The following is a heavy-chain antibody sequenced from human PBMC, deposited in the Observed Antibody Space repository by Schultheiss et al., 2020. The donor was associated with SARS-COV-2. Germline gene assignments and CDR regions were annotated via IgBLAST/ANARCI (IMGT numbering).Heavy chain of an antibody. J-gene: IGHJ6*03. CDR2: ISGSGGFT. CDR3: ARDRMVYASRANYYYYYMDV. V-gene: IGHV3-23*01. CDR1: GFTFSSYA. D-gene: IGHD2-8*01. Sequence: GGSLRLSCAASGFTFSSYAMSWVRQAPGKGLEWVSSISGSGGFTYYADSVKGRFTISRDNSKNTLYLQMNSLRAEDTAVYYCARDRMVYASRANYYYYYMDVWGKGTTVTVSS.